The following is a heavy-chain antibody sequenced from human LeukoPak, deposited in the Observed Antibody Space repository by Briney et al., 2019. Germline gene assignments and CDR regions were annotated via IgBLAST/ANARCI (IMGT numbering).Heavy chain of an antibody. CDR3: ARDRSSSGYYPFDY. Sequence: GGSLRLSCAASGFIFSSYSMKWVRQAPGKGLEWVSYISTTGSTIYYADSVKGRFTISRDNAKNSLYLQMNSLRDEDTAVYYCARDRSSSGYYPFDYWGQGTLVTVSS. V-gene: IGHV3-48*02. D-gene: IGHD3-22*01. CDR2: ISTTGSTI. CDR1: GFIFSSYS. J-gene: IGHJ4*02.